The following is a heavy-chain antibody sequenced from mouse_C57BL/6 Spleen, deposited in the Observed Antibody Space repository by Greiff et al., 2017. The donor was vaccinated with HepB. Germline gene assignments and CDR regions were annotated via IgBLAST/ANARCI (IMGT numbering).Heavy chain of an antibody. CDR1: GYAFSSSW. Sequence: VQLLESGPELVKPGASVKISCKASGYAFSSSWMNWVKQRPGKGLEWIGRIYPGDGDTNYNVKFKGKATLTADKSSSTAYMQLSSLTSEDSAVYFCARRDWEGGYFDYWGQGTTLTVSS. V-gene: IGHV1-82*01. J-gene: IGHJ2*01. CDR2: IYPGDGDT. D-gene: IGHD4-1*01. CDR3: ARRDWEGGYFDY.